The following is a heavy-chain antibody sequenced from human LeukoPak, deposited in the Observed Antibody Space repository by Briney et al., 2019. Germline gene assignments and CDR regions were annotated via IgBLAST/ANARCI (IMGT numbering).Heavy chain of an antibody. Sequence: PGGSLRLSCAASGFTFSTYAMSWVRQAPGKGLEWVGFIRSKAYGGTTEYAASVKGRFTISRDDSKSIAYLQMNSLKTEDTAVYYCTRDPGIAAALAAEYFQHWGQGTLVTVSS. J-gene: IGHJ1*01. CDR3: TRDPGIAAALAAEYFQH. V-gene: IGHV3-49*04. D-gene: IGHD6-13*01. CDR1: GFTFSTYA. CDR2: IRSKAYGGTT.